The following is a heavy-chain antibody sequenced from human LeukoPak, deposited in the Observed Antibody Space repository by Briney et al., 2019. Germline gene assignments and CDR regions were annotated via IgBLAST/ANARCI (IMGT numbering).Heavy chain of an antibody. V-gene: IGHV1-2*02. CDR2: INPNSGGT. CDR3: ARDRPRANYYYYMDV. CDR1: GYTFTGYY. Sequence: ASVKVSCKASGYTFTGYYMHWVRQAPGQGLEWMGWINPNSGGTNYAQKFQGRVTMTRDTSISTAYMELSRLRSDDTAVYYCARDRPRANYYYYMDVWGKGTTVTVSS. J-gene: IGHJ6*03.